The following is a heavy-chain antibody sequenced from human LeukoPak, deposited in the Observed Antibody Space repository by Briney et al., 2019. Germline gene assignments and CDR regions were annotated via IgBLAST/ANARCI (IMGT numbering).Heavy chain of an antibody. CDR3: AIRVVPAAKYYYYYYMDV. CDR2: TYYRSKWYN. CDR1: GDSVSSNSAA. Sequence: SQTLSLTCAISGDSVSSNSAAWNWIRQSPSRGLEWLGRTYYRSKWYNDYAVSVKSRITINPDTSKNQFSLQLNSVTPEDTAVYYCAIRVVPAAKYYYYYYMDVWGKGTTVTISS. V-gene: IGHV6-1*01. D-gene: IGHD2-2*01. J-gene: IGHJ6*03.